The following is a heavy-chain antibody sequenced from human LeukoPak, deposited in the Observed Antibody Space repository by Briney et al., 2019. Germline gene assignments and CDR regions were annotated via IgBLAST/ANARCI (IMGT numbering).Heavy chain of an antibody. CDR2: IYTSGST. V-gene: IGHV4-61*02. Sequence: PSETLSLTCTVSGGSISSGSYYWSWIRQPAGKGLEWIGRIYTSGSTNYNPSLKSRVTISVDTSKNQFSLKLSSVTAADTAVYYCARVRGYSGSYPDYWGQGTLVTVSS. CDR3: ARVRGYSGSYPDY. D-gene: IGHD1-26*01. J-gene: IGHJ4*02. CDR1: GGSISSGSYY.